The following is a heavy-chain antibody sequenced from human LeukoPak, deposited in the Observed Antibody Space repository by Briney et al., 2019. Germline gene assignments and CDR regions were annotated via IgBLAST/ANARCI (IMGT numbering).Heavy chain of an antibody. CDR1: GGSISSSSYY. D-gene: IGHD6-13*01. Sequence: ASETLSLTCTVSGGSISSSSYYWGWIRQPPGKGLEWIGSIYYSGSTYYNPSLKSRVTISVDTSKNQFSLKLSSVTAADTAVYYCARHTGSSWSNWFDPWGQGTLVTVSS. J-gene: IGHJ5*02. V-gene: IGHV4-39*01. CDR3: ARHTGSSWSNWFDP. CDR2: IYYSGST.